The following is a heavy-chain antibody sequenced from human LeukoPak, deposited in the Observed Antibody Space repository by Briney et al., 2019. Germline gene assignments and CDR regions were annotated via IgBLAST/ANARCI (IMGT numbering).Heavy chain of an antibody. CDR3: ARGYSSGYYFFDY. J-gene: IGHJ4*02. CDR2: IYYSGST. V-gene: IGHV4-31*03. D-gene: IGHD3-22*01. Sequence: PSQTLSLTCTVSGGSISSGGYYWSWIRQHPGKGLEWIGYIYYSGSTYYNPSLKSRVTISVDTSKNQFSLKLSSVTAADTAVYYCARGYSSGYYFFDYWGQGTLVTVSS. CDR1: GGSISSGGYY.